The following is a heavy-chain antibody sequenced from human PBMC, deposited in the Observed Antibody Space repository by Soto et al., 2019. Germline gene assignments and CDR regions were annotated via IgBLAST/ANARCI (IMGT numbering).Heavy chain of an antibody. CDR2: ISGNNGYT. CDR1: GYSFSSYG. Sequence: QVQLVQSGAEVKQPGASLKVSCKATGYSFSSYGFIWVRQAPGQGLKWMGWISGNNGYTNYARSLQGSATLPTDNSTTTVDIELRTLSPDDTAVYYCARAEAYSSSWYAMDVWGQGTTVTVSS. J-gene: IGHJ6*02. V-gene: IGHV1-18*01. D-gene: IGHD6-13*01. CDR3: ARAEAYSSSWYAMDV.